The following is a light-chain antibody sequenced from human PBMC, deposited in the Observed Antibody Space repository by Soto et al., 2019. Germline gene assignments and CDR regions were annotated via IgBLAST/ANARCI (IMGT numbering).Light chain of an antibody. CDR1: SSNIGAGYD. J-gene: IGLJ3*02. CDR2: GNS. Sequence: QPVLTQPPSVSGAPAQRVTISCTGSSSNIGAGYDVHWYQQLPGTAPKLLIYGNSNRPSGVPDRFSGSKSGTSASLAITGLQAEDEADYYCQSYDSSLSGSVFGGGTKLTVL. CDR3: QSYDSSLSGSV. V-gene: IGLV1-40*01.